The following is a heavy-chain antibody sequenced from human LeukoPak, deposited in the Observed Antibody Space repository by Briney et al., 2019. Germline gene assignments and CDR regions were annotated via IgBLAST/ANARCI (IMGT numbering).Heavy chain of an antibody. D-gene: IGHD3-10*01. Sequence: TGGSLRLSCAASGFTFSKYVMHWVRQAPGKGLEWVAVTSYDGSEKYYGDSVTGRFTISRDNSKNILYLQMNSLRAEDTAVYYCAKFPYYGSGTEGGMAVWGQGTTVTVSS. V-gene: IGHV3-30*18. CDR3: AKFPYYGSGTEGGMAV. CDR2: TSYDGSEK. CDR1: GFTFSKYV. J-gene: IGHJ6*02.